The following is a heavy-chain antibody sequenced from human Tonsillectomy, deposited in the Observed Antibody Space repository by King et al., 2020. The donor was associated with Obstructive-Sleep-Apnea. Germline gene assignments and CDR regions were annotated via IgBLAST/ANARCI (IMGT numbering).Heavy chain of an antibody. CDR2: IYYSGST. CDR3: ARHRWGYCSSTSCQNWFDP. Sequence: QLQESGPGLVKPSETLSLTCTVSGDSMNSYYWSWIRQPPGMGLEWIGFIYYSGSTNYNPPLKSRVTISVDTSKNHFSLKLSSVIAADTAVYYCARHRWGYCSSTSCQNWFDPWGQGTRVIVSS. D-gene: IGHD2-2*01. V-gene: IGHV4-59*08. CDR1: GDSMNSYY. J-gene: IGHJ5*02.